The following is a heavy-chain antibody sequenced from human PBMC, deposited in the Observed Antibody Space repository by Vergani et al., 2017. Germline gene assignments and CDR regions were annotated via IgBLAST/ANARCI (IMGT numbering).Heavy chain of an antibody. CDR1: GDSFRSNKW. D-gene: IGHD2-15*01. CDR2: ISHSGST. J-gene: IGHJ3*02. CDR3: ARDAKSYCSGGSCFSVWGAFDI. Sequence: QVQLQESGPGLVKPPGTLSLTCAVSGDSFRSNKWWTWVRQSPGKTLEWIGEISHSGSTNYNPSLTGRVTLSLDTSKNQFSLRLSSVTAADTAVYYCARDAKSYCSGGSCFSVWGAFDIWGRGTTVTVSS. V-gene: IGHV4-4*03.